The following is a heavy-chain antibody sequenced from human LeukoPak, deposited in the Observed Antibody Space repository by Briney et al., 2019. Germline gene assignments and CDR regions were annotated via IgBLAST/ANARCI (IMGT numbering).Heavy chain of an antibody. V-gene: IGHV4-61*01. CDR2: IYYSGST. J-gene: IGHJ5*02. Sequence: PSETLSLTCTVSGGSVSSGSYYWSWIRQPPGKGLEWIGYIYYSGSTNYNPSLKSRVTISVDTSKNQFSLKLSSVTAADTAVYYCAREIRITIFGVVKNWFDPWGREPWSPSPQ. D-gene: IGHD3-3*01. CDR3: AREIRITIFGVVKNWFDP. CDR1: GGSVSSGSYY.